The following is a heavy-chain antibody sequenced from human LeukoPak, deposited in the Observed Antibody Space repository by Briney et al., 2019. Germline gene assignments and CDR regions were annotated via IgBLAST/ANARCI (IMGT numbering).Heavy chain of an antibody. Sequence: GGSLRLSCAASGFTFSSYAMSWVRQAPGKGLEWVSAISGSGGSTYYADSVKGRFTISRDNSKNTLYLQMNSLRAEDTAVYYCATSRSYCSGGSCNFDAFDIWGQGTMVTVSS. CDR2: ISGSGGST. V-gene: IGHV3-23*01. J-gene: IGHJ3*02. CDR3: ATSRSYCSGGSCNFDAFDI. CDR1: GFTFSSYA. D-gene: IGHD2-15*01.